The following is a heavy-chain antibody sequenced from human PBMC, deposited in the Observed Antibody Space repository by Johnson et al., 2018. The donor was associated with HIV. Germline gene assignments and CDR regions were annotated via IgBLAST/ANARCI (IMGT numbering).Heavy chain of an antibody. D-gene: IGHD2-15*01. Sequence: QVHLVESGGGVVQPGRSLRLSCAASGFTFSSYAMHWVRQAPGKGLEWVAVISYDGSNKYYADSVKGRFTISRDNSKNTLYLQMNSLRAEDTAVYYCASGRVGGNDAFDIWGQGTMVTVS. CDR3: ASGRVGGNDAFDI. V-gene: IGHV3-30-3*01. CDR1: GFTFSSYA. CDR2: ISYDGSNK. J-gene: IGHJ3*02.